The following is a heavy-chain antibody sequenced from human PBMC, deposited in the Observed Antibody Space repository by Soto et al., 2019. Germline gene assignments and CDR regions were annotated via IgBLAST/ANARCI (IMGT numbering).Heavy chain of an antibody. CDR1: GYTFTSYD. CDR2: MNPNSGNT. J-gene: IGHJ4*02. D-gene: IGHD3-10*01. CDR3: ERVYGFGDSGPGY. V-gene: IGHV1-8*01. Sequence: ASVKVSCKASGYTFTSYDINWVRQATGQGLEWMGWMNPNSGNTGYAQKFQGRVTMTRNTSRSTAYMELSSLRSQDTAVYYCERVYGFGDSGPGYWGQGTLVTVSS.